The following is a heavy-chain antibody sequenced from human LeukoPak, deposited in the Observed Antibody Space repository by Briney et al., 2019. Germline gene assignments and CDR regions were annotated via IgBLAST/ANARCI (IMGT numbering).Heavy chain of an antibody. D-gene: IGHD3-10*01. CDR2: INHSGST. Sequence: SETLSLTCAVYGGSFSGYYWSWIRQPPGKGLEWIGEINHSGSTNYNPSLKSRVTISVDTSKNQFSLKLSSVTAADTAVYYCARDQYYGSGSRRYNWFDPWGQGTLVTVSS. J-gene: IGHJ5*02. CDR3: ARDQYYGSGSRRYNWFDP. V-gene: IGHV4-34*01. CDR1: GGSFSGYY.